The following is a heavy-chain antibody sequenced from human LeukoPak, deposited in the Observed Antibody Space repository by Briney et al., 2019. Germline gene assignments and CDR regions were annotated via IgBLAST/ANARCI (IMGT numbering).Heavy chain of an antibody. V-gene: IGHV5-51*01. Sequence: GESLKISCKGSGYRFTSHWIGWVRQMPGKGLEWMGIISPGDSDARYSPSFQGQVTISADKSINTAYLQWSSLKASDTAMYYCARQAYCGGDCSANFDHWGQGTLVTVSS. CDR1: GYRFTSHW. J-gene: IGHJ4*02. CDR2: ISPGDSDA. D-gene: IGHD2-21*02. CDR3: ARQAYCGGDCSANFDH.